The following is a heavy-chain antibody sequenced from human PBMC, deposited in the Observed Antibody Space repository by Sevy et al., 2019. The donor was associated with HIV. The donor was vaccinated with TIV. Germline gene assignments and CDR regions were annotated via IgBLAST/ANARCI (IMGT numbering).Heavy chain of an antibody. CDR1: GFSFDGYS. Sequence: QLGGSLRLSCAASGFSFDGYSMNWVRQAPGKGLEWISYISGISTTRYYADSVKGRFTISRDNAKNSVYLQMNSLRAEDTGVYYCARGTGSTSFFHDYWGQGVLVTVSS. J-gene: IGHJ4*02. D-gene: IGHD2-2*01. CDR3: ARGTGSTSFFHDY. CDR2: ISGISTTR. V-gene: IGHV3-48*01.